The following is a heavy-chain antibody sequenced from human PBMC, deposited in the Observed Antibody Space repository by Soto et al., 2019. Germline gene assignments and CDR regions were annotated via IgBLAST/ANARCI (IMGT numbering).Heavy chain of an antibody. Sequence: EVQLLESGGGLVQPGGSLRLSCAASGFPFSSYAMSWVRQPPGKGLEWVSAISGGGGSTYYADSVKGRFTISRDNSKNTLDLQMNSLRAEDTAVYYCAKDAQAVVRSEIDYWFQGSLVTVSS. V-gene: IGHV3-23*01. D-gene: IGHD6-19*01. CDR2: ISGGGGST. CDR3: AKDAQAVVRSEIDY. J-gene: IGHJ4*02. CDR1: GFPFSSYA.